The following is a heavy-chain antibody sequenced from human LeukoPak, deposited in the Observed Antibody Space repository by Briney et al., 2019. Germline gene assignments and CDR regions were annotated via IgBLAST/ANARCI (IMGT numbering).Heavy chain of an antibody. D-gene: IGHD6-6*01. CDR3: ARGSIAARPRGWFDP. J-gene: IGHJ5*02. Sequence: PGGSLRLSCAASGFTFSSYSMNWVRQAPGKGLEWVSYISSSSSTIHYADSVKGRFTISRDNAKNSLYLQMNSLRSEDMAVYYCARGSIAARPRGWFDPWGQGTLVTVSS. CDR1: GFTFSSYS. V-gene: IGHV3-48*01. CDR2: ISSSSSTI.